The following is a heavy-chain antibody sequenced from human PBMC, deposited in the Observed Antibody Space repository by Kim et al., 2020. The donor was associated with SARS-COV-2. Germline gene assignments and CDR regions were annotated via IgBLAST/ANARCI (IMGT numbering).Heavy chain of an antibody. V-gene: IGHV1-18*01. CDR1: GYTFTSYG. Sequence: ASVKVSCKASGYTFTSYGISWVRQAPGQGLEWMGWISAYNCNTNYAQKLQGRVTMTTDTSTSTAYMELRSLRSDDTAVYYCARWVYCSGGSCYSAFVIWGQGTMVTVSS. D-gene: IGHD2-15*01. CDR2: ISAYNCNT. CDR3: ARWVYCSGGSCYSAFVI. J-gene: IGHJ3*02.